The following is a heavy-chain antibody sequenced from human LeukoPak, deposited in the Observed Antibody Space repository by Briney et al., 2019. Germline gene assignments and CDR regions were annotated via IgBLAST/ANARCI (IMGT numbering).Heavy chain of an antibody. V-gene: IGHV3-30*18. CDR2: ISYDGSNK. D-gene: IGHD2-2*01. CDR3: AKDMSCSSISCPLDY. J-gene: IGHJ4*02. CDR1: GFTFSSYG. Sequence: GGSLRLSCAASGFTFSSYGMHWVRQAPGKGLEWVAVISYDGSNKNYADSVKGRFTSSKDNSKNTLYLQMSGLKAEDTAAYYCAKDMSCSSISCPLDYWGQGTLVTVSS.